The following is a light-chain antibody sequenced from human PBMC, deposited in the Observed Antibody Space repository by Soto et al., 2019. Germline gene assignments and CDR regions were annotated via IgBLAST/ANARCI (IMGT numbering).Light chain of an antibody. Sequence: EIVITQGKSIQLVARRIITTHSCGASQSVSADFGWHQKKPGQATRLLVIGASTRTSGIPARFSGSGSGTVFFLTNSAQELDVLAVYSCRQYGSSGAFGQGTEVDIK. V-gene: IGKV3-20*01. CDR1: QSVSAD. CDR3: RQYGSSGA. J-gene: IGKJ1*01. CDR2: GAS.